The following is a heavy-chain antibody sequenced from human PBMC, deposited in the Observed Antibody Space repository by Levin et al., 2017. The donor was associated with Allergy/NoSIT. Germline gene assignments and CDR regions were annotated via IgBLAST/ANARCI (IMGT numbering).Heavy chain of an antibody. J-gene: IGHJ4*02. CDR2: TSEGGPEE. Sequence: GGSLRLSCTASGFTVSDYMMHWVRQAPGKGLEWVAVTSEGGPEEHYADSVKGRFTISRDNSKNTLYLQMNSLRPEDTAVYYGARDAVPYRGNYHFEYWGQGTLVTVSS. V-gene: IGHV3-30-3*01. CDR3: ARDAVPYRGNYHFEY. D-gene: IGHD1-26*01. CDR1: GFTVSDYM.